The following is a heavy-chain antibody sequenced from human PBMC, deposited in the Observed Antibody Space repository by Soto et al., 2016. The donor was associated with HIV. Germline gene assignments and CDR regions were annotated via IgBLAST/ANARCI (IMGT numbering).Heavy chain of an antibody. CDR2: INSDGSNI. CDR1: GFKFSTYT. CDR3: ARDLGGDYNFWYGYYPFDY. V-gene: IGHV3-74*01. D-gene: IGHD3-3*01. J-gene: IGHJ4*02. Sequence: EVQLVESGGGLVQPGGSLRLSCEASGFKFSTYTIHWVRQDSEKGLVWVPRINSDGSNIDYADFVKGRFTVSRDNAKTTVYLQMNSLKVEDTAVYFCARDLGGDYNFWYGYYPFDYWGRGTPVTVSS.